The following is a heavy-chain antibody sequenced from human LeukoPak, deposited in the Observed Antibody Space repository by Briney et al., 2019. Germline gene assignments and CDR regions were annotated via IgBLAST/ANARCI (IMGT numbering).Heavy chain of an antibody. V-gene: IGHV3-7*01. CDR2: IKQDGSEK. CDR1: GFTFSSYE. Sequence: GGSLRLSCAASGFTFSSYEMNWVRQAPGKGLEWVANIKQDGSEKYYVDSVKGRFTISRDNAKNSLHLQMNSLRAEDTAMYYCASASPAGDYWGQGTLVTVSS. CDR3: ASASPAGDY. D-gene: IGHD2-2*01. J-gene: IGHJ4*02.